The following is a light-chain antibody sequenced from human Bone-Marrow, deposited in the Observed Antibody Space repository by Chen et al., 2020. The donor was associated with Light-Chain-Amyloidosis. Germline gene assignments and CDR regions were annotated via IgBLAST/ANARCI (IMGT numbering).Light chain of an antibody. CDR1: DLPTKY. CDR2: RDT. J-gene: IGLJ2*01. Sequence: YELPQPPSLSVAPGQTARITCSGDDLPTKYAYWYQQKPGQAPVLVIHRDTERPAGISERFSGSSSGTTATLTISGVQAEDEADYHCQSADSSGTYEVIFGGGTKLTVL. V-gene: IGLV3-25*03. CDR3: QSADSSGTYEVI.